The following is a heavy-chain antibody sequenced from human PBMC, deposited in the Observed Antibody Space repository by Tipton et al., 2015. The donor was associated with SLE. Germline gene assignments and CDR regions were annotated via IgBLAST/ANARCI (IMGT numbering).Heavy chain of an antibody. Sequence: TLSLTCAVYGGSFSSGSYYWSWIRQPPGKGLEWIGYIYSSGNTYYNPSLKSRVTISVDTSKNQFSLKLSSVTAADTAVYYCARLVEVEQLALWYYYYMDVWGKGTTVTVSS. D-gene: IGHD6-6*01. CDR2: IYSSGNT. V-gene: IGHV4-61*01. CDR1: GGSFSSGSYY. CDR3: ARLVEVEQLALWYYYYMDV. J-gene: IGHJ6*03.